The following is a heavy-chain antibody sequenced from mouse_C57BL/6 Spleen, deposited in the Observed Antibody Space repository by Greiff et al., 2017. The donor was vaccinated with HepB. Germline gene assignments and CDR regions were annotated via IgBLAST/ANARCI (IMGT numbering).Heavy chain of an antibody. Sequence: QVQLQQPGTELVKPGASVKLSCKASGYTFTSYWMHWVKQRPGQGLEWIGNINPSNGGTNYNEKFKSKATLTVDKSSSTAYMQLSSLTSEDAAVYYCARSSNWDRAMDYWGQGTSVTVSS. D-gene: IGHD4-1*01. CDR2: INPSNGGT. V-gene: IGHV1-53*01. CDR1: GYTFTSYW. J-gene: IGHJ4*01. CDR3: ARSSNWDRAMDY.